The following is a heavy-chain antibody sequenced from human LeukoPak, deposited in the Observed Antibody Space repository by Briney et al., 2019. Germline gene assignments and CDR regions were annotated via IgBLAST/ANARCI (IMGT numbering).Heavy chain of an antibody. J-gene: IGHJ4*02. V-gene: IGHV5-51*01. D-gene: IGHD2-2*01. CDR3: ARHAGHCSSTSCPWSY. CDR1: GYSFTSYW. CDR2: IYPGDSDT. Sequence: GDSLKISCKGCGYSFTSYWIGWVRQMPGKGLEWMGIIYPGDSDTRYSPSFQGQVTISADKSISTAYLQWSSLKASDTAMYYCARHAGHCSSTSCPWSYGGQGTLVTVSS.